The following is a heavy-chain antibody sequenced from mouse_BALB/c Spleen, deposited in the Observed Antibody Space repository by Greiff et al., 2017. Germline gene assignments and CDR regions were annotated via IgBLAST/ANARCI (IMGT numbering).Heavy chain of an antibody. Sequence: DVKLVESGGGLVKPGGSLKLSCAASGFTFSSYAMSWVRQTPEKRLEWVASISSGGSTYYPDSVKGRFTISRDNARNILYLQMSSLRSEDTAMYYCAKPLYGSSYYAMDYWGQGTSVTVSS. CDR3: AKPLYGSSYYAMDY. CDR2: ISSGGST. D-gene: IGHD1-1*01. J-gene: IGHJ4*01. CDR1: GFTFSSYA. V-gene: IGHV5-6-5*01.